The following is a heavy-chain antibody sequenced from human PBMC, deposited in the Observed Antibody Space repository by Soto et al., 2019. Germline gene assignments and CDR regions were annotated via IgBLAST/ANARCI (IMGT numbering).Heavy chain of an antibody. V-gene: IGHV3-15*01. D-gene: IGHD3-22*01. Sequence: PGGSLRLSCAASGFTFSNAWMSWVRQAPGKGLEWVGRIKSKTDGGTTDYAAPVKGGFTISRDDSKNTLYLQMNSLKTEDTAVYYCTTGGPPYYYDSSGLAFDIWGQGTMVTVSS. CDR3: TTGGPPYYYDSSGLAFDI. CDR1: GFTFSNAW. J-gene: IGHJ3*02. CDR2: IKSKTDGGTT.